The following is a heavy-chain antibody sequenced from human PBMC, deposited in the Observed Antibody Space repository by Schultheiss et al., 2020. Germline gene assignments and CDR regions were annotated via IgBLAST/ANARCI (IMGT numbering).Heavy chain of an antibody. CDR2: IYYSGST. V-gene: IGHV4-59*12. CDR3: ARSLSSSWYEQWCFDP. CDR1: GGSLSTYY. D-gene: IGHD6-13*01. Sequence: GSLRLSCTVSGGSLSTYYWSWIRQPPGKGLEWIGYIYYSGSTNYNPSLKSRVTISVDTSKNQFSLKLSSVTAADTAVYYCARSLSSSWYEQWCFDPWGQGTLVTVSS. J-gene: IGHJ5*02.